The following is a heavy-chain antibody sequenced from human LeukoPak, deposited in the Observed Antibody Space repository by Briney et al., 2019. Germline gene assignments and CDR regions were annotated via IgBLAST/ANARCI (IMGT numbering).Heavy chain of an antibody. CDR2: IIPILGIA. CDR1: GYTFTGYS. V-gene: IGHV1-69*04. Sequence: SVKVSCKASGYTFTGYSMHWVRQAPGQGLEWMGRIIPILGIANYAQKFQGRVTLTADKSTSTAYMELSSLRYEDTAVYYCARDPSHCSSTSCYKYYYYGMDVWGQGTTVTVSS. CDR3: ARDPSHCSSTSCYKYYYYGMDV. D-gene: IGHD2-2*02. J-gene: IGHJ6*02.